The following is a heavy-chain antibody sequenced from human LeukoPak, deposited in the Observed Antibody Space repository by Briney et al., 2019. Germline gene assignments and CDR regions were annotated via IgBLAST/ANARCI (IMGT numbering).Heavy chain of an antibody. Sequence: SETLSLTCTVSGGSISSYYWSWIRQPPGKGLEWIAYISDIGSINCNPSLKSRVTISLDTSKNQFSLKLSSVTAADTAVYYCAGHHPRNTVDFWGQGTLVTVSS. CDR1: GGSISSYY. D-gene: IGHD2/OR15-2a*01. CDR3: AGHHPRNTVDF. CDR2: ISDIGSI. V-gene: IGHV4-59*08. J-gene: IGHJ4*02.